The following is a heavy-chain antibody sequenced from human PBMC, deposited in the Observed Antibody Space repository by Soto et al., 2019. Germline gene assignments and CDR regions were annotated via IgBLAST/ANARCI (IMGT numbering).Heavy chain of an antibody. CDR2: ITSGGST. D-gene: IGHD2-2*01. V-gene: IGHV3-23*01. CDR1: GFTFSSYA. J-gene: IGHJ4*02. Sequence: EVQLLESGGDLVQPGGSLRLSCAASGFTFSSYAMSWVRQAPGKGLEWVSTITSGGSTYSANSVKGRFTISRDNSKKTVYLEMNSLRAEDTAVYYCGKRYCSSSSCYGGSLDYWGQGTLVTVSS. CDR3: GKRYCSSSSCYGGSLDY.